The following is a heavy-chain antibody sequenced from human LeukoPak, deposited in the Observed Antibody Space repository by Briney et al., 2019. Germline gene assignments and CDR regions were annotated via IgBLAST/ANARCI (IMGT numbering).Heavy chain of an antibody. J-gene: IGHJ4*02. D-gene: IGHD2-2*01. CDR1: GFTFSSYA. CDR2: ISGSGGST. Sequence: PGGSLRLSCAASGFTFSSYAMSWVRQAPGKGLEWVSAISGSGGSTYYADSVKGRFTISRDNSKNTLYLQMNSLRAEDTAVYYCAKDPYTRGYCSSTSCYDIDYWGQGTLVTVSS. V-gene: IGHV3-23*01. CDR3: AKDPYTRGYCSSTSCYDIDY.